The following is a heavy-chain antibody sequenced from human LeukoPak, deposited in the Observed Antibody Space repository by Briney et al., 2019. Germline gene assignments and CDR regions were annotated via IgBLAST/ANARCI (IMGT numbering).Heavy chain of an antibody. J-gene: IGHJ5*02. Sequence: GGSLRLSCAASGFTLSNYDMHWVRQVTGKGLEWVSGIDIPGNTYYPDSVKGRFTMSRESAKNSLYLQMNSLRAGDTAVYYCARAVAGTHWFDPWGQGTLVTVSS. CDR3: ARAVAGTHWFDP. V-gene: IGHV3-13*01. D-gene: IGHD6-19*01. CDR2: IDIPGNT. CDR1: GFTLSNYD.